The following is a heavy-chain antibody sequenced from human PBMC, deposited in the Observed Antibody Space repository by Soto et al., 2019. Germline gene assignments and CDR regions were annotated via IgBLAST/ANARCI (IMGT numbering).Heavy chain of an antibody. CDR1: GFTFSSYG. CDR3: ARDPDLSGYYSYFDY. V-gene: IGHV3-30*03. J-gene: IGHJ4*02. CDR2: ISYDGSKK. Sequence: QVQLVESGGGVVQPGRSLRLSCAASGFTFSSYGIHWVRQAPGKGLEWVAVISYDGSKKYYADSVKGRFTISRDNSKNSLYLQMNSLRVEDTAVYYCARDPDLSGYYSYFDYWGQGTLVTVSS. D-gene: IGHD3-22*01.